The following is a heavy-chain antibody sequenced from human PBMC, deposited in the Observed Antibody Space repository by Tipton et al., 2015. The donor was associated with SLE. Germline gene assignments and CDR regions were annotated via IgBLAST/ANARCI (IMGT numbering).Heavy chain of an antibody. CDR1: GFTFSSCG. Sequence: SLRLSCGTSGFTFSSCGMHWVRQAPGKGLEWVAVISYDGSNKYYADSVKGRFTISRDNSKNTLYLQMNSLRAEDTAVYYCARVIAAPPYGMDVWGQGTTVTVSS. D-gene: IGHD6-13*01. J-gene: IGHJ6*02. CDR2: ISYDGSNK. CDR3: ARVIAAPPYGMDV. V-gene: IGHV3-30*19.